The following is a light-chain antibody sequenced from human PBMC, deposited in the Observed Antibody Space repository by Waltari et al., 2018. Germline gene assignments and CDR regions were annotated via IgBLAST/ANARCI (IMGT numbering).Light chain of an antibody. Sequence: DIQMTQSPSFLSASVGDRVTISCRASQRISTYLNWYQQKAGKAPKLLIYGSSSLQSGVPSRFSGTGSGTDFTLTINSLQPEDFVTYYCQQTYSLFTFGPGTTVDFK. J-gene: IGKJ3*01. CDR1: QRISTY. V-gene: IGKV1-39*01. CDR2: GSS. CDR3: QQTYSLFT.